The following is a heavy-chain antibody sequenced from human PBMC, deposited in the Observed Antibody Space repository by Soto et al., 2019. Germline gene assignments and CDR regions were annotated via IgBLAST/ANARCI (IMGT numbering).Heavy chain of an antibody. V-gene: IGHV3-21*01. CDR2: ISSSSSYI. J-gene: IGHJ4*02. CDR1: GFTFSSYS. CDR3: AREHKTGTDSY. Sequence: GGSLRLSCAASGFTFSSYSMNWVRQAPGKGLEWVSSISSSSSYIYYADSVKGRLTISRDNAKNSLYLQMNSLRAEDTAVYYCAREHKTGTDSYWGQGTLVTVSS. D-gene: IGHD1-7*01.